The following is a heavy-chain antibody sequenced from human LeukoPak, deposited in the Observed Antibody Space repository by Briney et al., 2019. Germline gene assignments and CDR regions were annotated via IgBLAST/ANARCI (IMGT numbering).Heavy chain of an antibody. D-gene: IGHD3-9*01. Sequence: PGGSLRLSCAASGFTFSSYWMSWVRQAPGKGLEWVANIKQDGSEKYYVDSVKGRFTISRDNAKNSLYPQMNSLRAEDTAVYYCARDNFDWSEERFDYWGQGTLVTVSS. CDR2: IKQDGSEK. CDR3: ARDNFDWSEERFDY. V-gene: IGHV3-7*01. CDR1: GFTFSSYW. J-gene: IGHJ4*02.